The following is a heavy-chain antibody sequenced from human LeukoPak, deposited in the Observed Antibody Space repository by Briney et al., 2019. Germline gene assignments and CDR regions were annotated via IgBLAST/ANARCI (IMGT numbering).Heavy chain of an antibody. J-gene: IGHJ4*02. V-gene: IGHV3-23*01. CDR3: VKEGSHWFGEFSYFDF. CDR2: ISGSGGST. D-gene: IGHD3-10*01. CDR1: GFTFSSYA. Sequence: GGSLRLSCAASGFTFSSYAMSWVRQAPGKGLEWVSAISGSGGSTYYADSVKGRFTISRDNSKNTLYLQMNSLRAEDTAVYFCVKEGSHWFGEFSYFDFWGQGTLVTVSS.